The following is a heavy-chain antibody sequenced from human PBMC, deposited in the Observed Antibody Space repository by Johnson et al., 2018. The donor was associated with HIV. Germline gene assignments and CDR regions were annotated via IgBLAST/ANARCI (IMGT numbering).Heavy chain of an antibody. J-gene: IGHJ3*02. CDR2: ISFHSGTI. CDR1: GFSFDAYG. D-gene: IGHD2-2*01. CDR3: AKGGYSSSWYLWDTFNM. V-gene: IGHV3-9*01. Sequence: VQLVESGGGLVQPGRSLRLSCAASGFSFDAYGMHWVRQPPGKGLEWVAGISFHSGTIGYADSVKGRFTISRDNAKNCLYLQMNSLRADDTALYYCAKGGYSSSWYLWDTFNMWGQGTMVTVSS.